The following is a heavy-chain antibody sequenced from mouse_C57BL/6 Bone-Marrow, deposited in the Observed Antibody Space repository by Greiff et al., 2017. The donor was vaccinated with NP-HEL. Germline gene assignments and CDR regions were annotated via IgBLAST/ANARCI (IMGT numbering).Heavy chain of an antibody. J-gene: IGHJ2*01. Sequence: VQLQQPGAELVRPGTSVKLSCKASGYTFTSYWMHWVKQRPGQGLEWIGVIDPSDSYPNYIQKFKGKATLTVDTSSSTAYMQLSSLTSEDSAVYYCARYWYYGSSHYFDYWGQGTTLTVSS. CDR1: GYTFTSYW. CDR2: IDPSDSYP. D-gene: IGHD1-1*01. V-gene: IGHV1-59*01. CDR3: ARYWYYGSSHYFDY.